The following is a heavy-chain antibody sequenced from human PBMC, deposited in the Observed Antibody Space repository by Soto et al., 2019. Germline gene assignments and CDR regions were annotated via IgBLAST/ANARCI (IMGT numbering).Heavy chain of an antibody. CDR2: IIPIFGTA. J-gene: IGHJ4*02. V-gene: IGHV1-69*13. CDR3: ARTGSRRYCTNGVCRHFDY. D-gene: IGHD2-8*01. Sequence: SVKVSCKASGGTFSSYAISWVRQAPGQGLEWMGGIIPIFGTANYAQKFQGRVTITADESTSTAYMELSSLRSEDAAVYYCARTGSRRYCTNGVCRHFDYWGQGTLVTVSS. CDR1: GGTFSSYA.